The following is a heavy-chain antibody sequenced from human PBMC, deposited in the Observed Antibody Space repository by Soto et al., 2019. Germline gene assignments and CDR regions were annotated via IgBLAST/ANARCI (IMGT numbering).Heavy chain of an antibody. J-gene: IGHJ6*02. V-gene: IGHV2-26*01. Sequence: QVTLRESGPVLVKATETLTLTCTVSGFSLTDLAMSVTWIRQPPGKALEWLAHIFSTGEEFYNTSLRSRLTISTDTSKTQVFLSLANMAPVDTATYYCARMTMLRGELSDHYCGLDVWGQGTAVSVSS. CDR2: IFSTGEE. CDR3: ARMTMLRGELSDHYCGLDV. D-gene: IGHD3-10*01. CDR1: GFSLTDLAMS.